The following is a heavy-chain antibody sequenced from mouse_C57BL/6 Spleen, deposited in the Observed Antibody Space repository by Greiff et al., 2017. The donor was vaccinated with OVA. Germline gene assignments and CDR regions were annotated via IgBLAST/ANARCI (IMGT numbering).Heavy chain of an antibody. V-gene: IGHV1-81*01. D-gene: IGHD1-1*01. CDR1: GYTFTSYG. Sequence: QVQLQQSGAELARPGASVKLSCKASGYTFTSYGISWVKQRTGQGLEWIGEIYPRSGNTYYNEKFKGKATLTADKSSSTAYMELRSLTSEDSAVYFYASLYYYGSSPYFDYWGQGTTLTVSS. J-gene: IGHJ2*01. CDR2: IYPRSGNT. CDR3: ASLYYYGSSPYFDY.